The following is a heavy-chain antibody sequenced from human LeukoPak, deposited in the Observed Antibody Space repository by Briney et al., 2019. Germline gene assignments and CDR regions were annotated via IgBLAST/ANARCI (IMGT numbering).Heavy chain of an antibody. J-gene: IGHJ6*02. V-gene: IGHV3-15*07. CDR1: GSTFSNAW. CDR2: IKSKPYGGTT. Sequence: GGSLRLSCAASGSTFSNAWMNWVRQAPGRGLEWVGRIKSKPYGGTTDYAAPVKGRFTISRDDSKNTLYLQMNSLKTEDTAVYYCTTDYGSSTSSYYYYGMDVWGQGTTVTVSS. CDR3: TTDYGSSTSSYYYYGMDV. D-gene: IGHD6-13*01.